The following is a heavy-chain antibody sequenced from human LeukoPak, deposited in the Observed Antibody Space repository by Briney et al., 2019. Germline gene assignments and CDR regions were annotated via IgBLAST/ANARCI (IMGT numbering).Heavy chain of an antibody. CDR3: AKEVKGAFDI. J-gene: IGHJ3*02. CDR2: IRYDGSNE. CDR1: GFTFSSYG. V-gene: IGHV3-33*06. Sequence: PGRSLRLSCAASGFTFSSYGMHWVRQAPGKGLEWVAVIRYDGSNEYYADSVKGRFTISRDNSKNTLYLQMNSLRAEDTAVYYCAKEVKGAFDIWGQGTMVTVSS. D-gene: IGHD2-21*01.